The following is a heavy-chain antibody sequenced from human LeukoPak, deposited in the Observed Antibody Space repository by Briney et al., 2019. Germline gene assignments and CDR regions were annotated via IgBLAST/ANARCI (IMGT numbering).Heavy chain of an antibody. J-gene: IGHJ4*02. Sequence: PSQTLSLTCTVSGGSISSGDYYWSWIRQPPGKGLEWIGYIYYSGSTYYNPSLKSRVTISVDTSKNQFSLKLSSVTAADTAVYYCARGPDTAMGTGFDYWSQGTLVTVSS. CDR3: ARGPDTAMGTGFDY. V-gene: IGHV4-30-4*08. D-gene: IGHD5-18*01. CDR2: IYYSGST. CDR1: GGSISSGDYY.